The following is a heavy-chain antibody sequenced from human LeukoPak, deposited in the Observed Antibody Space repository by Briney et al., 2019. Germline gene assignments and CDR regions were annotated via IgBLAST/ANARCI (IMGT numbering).Heavy chain of an antibody. CDR2: IYYSGST. CDR1: GGSISSYY. V-gene: IGHV4-59*08. CDR3: ARHPPEKIAAAGTVYIDY. Sequence: SETLSLTCTVSGGSISSYYWSWIRQPPGKGLEWIGYIYYSGSTNYNPSLKSRVTISVDTSKNQFSLKLSSVTAADSAVYYCARHPPEKIAAAGTVYIDYWGQGTLVTVSS. D-gene: IGHD6-13*01. J-gene: IGHJ4*02.